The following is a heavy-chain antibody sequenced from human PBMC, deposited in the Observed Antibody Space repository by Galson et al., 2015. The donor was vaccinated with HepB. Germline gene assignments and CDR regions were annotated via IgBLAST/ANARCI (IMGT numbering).Heavy chain of an antibody. CDR3: ARATNWGSDDAFDI. J-gene: IGHJ3*02. D-gene: IGHD7-27*01. V-gene: IGHV2-70*01. CDR2: IDWDDDK. CDR1: GFSLSTSGMC. Sequence: PALVKPTQTLTLTCTFSGFSLSTSGMCVSWIRQPPGKALEWLALIDWDDDKYYSTSLKTRLTISKDTSKNQVVLTMTNMDPVDTATYYCARATNWGSDDAFDIWGQGTMVTVSS.